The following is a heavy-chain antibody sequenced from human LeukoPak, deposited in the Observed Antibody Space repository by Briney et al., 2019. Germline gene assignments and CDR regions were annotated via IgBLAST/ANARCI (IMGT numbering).Heavy chain of an antibody. V-gene: IGHV3-21*01. D-gene: IGHD3-22*01. Sequence: GGSLRLSCAASGFTFSSYSMNWVRQAPGKGLEWVSSISSSSSYIYYADSVKGRFTISRDNAKNSLYLQMNSLRAEDTAVYCCARGLGDYYDTSDYYYAVPAHWGQGTLVTVSS. CDR3: ARGLGDYYDTSDYYYAVPAH. CDR2: ISSSSSYI. CDR1: GFTFSSYS. J-gene: IGHJ4*02.